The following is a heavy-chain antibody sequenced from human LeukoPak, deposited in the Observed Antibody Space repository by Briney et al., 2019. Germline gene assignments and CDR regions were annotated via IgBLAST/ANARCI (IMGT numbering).Heavy chain of an antibody. J-gene: IGHJ4*02. D-gene: IGHD3-16*01. Sequence: GESLRLSCAASGFTVSTNHMSWVRQSPGKGLEWVSVTYRGGTSDYGDFVKDRFSSYRDSSKNTLDLQMNSLRAEDTAVYYCARVLGSPSYFDDWGQGTLVTVSP. CDR3: ARVLGSPSYFDD. CDR1: GFTVSTNH. CDR2: TYRGGTS. V-gene: IGHV3-66*01.